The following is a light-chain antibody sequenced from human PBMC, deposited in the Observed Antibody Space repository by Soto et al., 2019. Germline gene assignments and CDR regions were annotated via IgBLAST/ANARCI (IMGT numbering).Light chain of an antibody. V-gene: IGKV1-39*01. CDR2: AAS. Sequence: DIQMTQSPSSLSASVGDRVTITCRASQSISNYLNWYQQKPGKAPKLLIYAASSLQSGVPSRFSGSGSGPDFTLTISSLQPEDFATYYCQQSYSTPDTLGGGTKVDLK. CDR1: QSISNY. J-gene: IGKJ4*01. CDR3: QQSYSTPDT.